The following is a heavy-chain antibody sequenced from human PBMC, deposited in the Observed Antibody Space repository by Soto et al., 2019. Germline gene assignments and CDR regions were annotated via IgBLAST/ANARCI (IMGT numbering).Heavy chain of an antibody. CDR3: ARSGCTNGVCYQKTFDY. D-gene: IGHD2-8*01. Sequence: GGSLRLSCAASGFTFSSYGMHWVRQAPGKGLEWVAVIWYDGSNKYYADSVKGRFTISRDNSKNTLYLQMNSLGAEDTAVYYCARSGCTNGVCYQKTFDYWGQGTLVTVSS. V-gene: IGHV3-33*01. J-gene: IGHJ4*02. CDR2: IWYDGSNK. CDR1: GFTFSSYG.